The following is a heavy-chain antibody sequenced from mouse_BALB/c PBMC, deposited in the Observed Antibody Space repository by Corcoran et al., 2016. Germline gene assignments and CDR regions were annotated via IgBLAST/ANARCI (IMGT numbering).Heavy chain of an antibody. Sequence: EVQLQQSGAELVKPGASVKLSCTASGFNIKDTYMHWVKQRPEQGLEWIGRIDPANGNTKYDPKFQGKATITADTSSNTAYLQLSSLTSEDTAVYYCAGWDWYCDVWGAGTTVTFSS. J-gene: IGHJ1*01. CDR2: IDPANGNT. CDR1: GFNIKDTY. V-gene: IGHV14-3*02. CDR3: AGWDWYCDV.